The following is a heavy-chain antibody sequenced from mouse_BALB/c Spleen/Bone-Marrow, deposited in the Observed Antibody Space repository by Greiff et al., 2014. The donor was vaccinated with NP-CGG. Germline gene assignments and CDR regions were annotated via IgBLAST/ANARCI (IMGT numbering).Heavy chain of an antibody. CDR2: ISYGGSYI. J-gene: IGHJ4*01. V-gene: IGHV5-4*02. CDR1: GFTFSDFY. CDR3: ARDRGVQGYAMDY. D-gene: IGHD2-14*01. Sequence: EVKVEESGGGLVEPGGSLKLSCAASGFTFSDFYMYWVRQTPEKRLEWVATISYGGSYIYYPDSVKGRFTISRDDAKNNLYLQMSSLKSEDTAMYYCARDRGVQGYAMDYWGQGTSVTVSS.